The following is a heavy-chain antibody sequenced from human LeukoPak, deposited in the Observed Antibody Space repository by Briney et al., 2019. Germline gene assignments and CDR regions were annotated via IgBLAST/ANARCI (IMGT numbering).Heavy chain of an antibody. J-gene: IGHJ4*02. V-gene: IGHV3-21*01. Sequence: GSLRLSCAASEFTFSSFTMNWVRQAPGKGREWVSSISSSSSYIYYADSVKGRFTISRDNGKNSLYLQMNSLRAEDTAVYYCARDHYYDSSGNYYGGYYFDDWGQGTLVTVSS. D-gene: IGHD3-22*01. CDR2: ISSSSSYI. CDR1: EFTFSSFT. CDR3: ARDHYYDSSGNYYGGYYFDD.